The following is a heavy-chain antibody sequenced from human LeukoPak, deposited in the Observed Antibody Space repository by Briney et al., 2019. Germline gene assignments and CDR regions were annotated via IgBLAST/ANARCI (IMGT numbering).Heavy chain of an antibody. CDR3: TRDPRNKGFDP. Sequence: GGSLRLSCTASVFTLSYYWMHWVRQAPGKGLVWVSCINGDGSSTNYADSVKGRFTISRDNAKNTLYLEMNSLRAEDTAVYYCTRDPRNKGFDPWGQGTLVTVSS. J-gene: IGHJ5*02. CDR1: VFTLSYYW. V-gene: IGHV3-74*01. CDR2: INGDGSST. D-gene: IGHD1/OR15-1a*01.